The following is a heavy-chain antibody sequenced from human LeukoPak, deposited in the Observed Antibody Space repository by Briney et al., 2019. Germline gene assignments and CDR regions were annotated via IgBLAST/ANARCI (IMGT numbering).Heavy chain of an antibody. CDR3: ARGPYYYDSSDQDY. CDR1: GFTFSSYW. CDR2: IKQDGSEK. D-gene: IGHD3-22*01. J-gene: IGHJ4*02. V-gene: IGHV3-7*01. Sequence: GGSLRLSCAASGFTFSSYWMSWVRQAPGKGLEWVANIKQDGSEKYYVDSVKGRFTISRDNAKNSLYLQMNSLRAEDTAVYYCARGPYYYDSSDQDYWGQGTLVTVSS.